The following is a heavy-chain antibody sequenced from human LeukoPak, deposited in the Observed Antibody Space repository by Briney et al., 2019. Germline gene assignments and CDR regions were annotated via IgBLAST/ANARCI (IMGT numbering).Heavy chain of an antibody. Sequence: ASVKVSCKASGGTFSSYAISWVRQAPGQGLEWMGGIIPIFGTANYAQKFQGRVTITADKSTSTAYMELSSLRSEDTAVYYCASVDVLRYNWFDPWGQGTLVTVSS. CDR1: GGTFSSYA. V-gene: IGHV1-69*06. J-gene: IGHJ5*02. D-gene: IGHD3-9*01. CDR3: ASVDVLRYNWFDP. CDR2: IIPIFGTA.